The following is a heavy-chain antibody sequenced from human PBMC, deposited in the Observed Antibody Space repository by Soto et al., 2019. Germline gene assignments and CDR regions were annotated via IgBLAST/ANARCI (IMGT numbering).Heavy chain of an antibody. J-gene: IGHJ4*02. V-gene: IGHV3-30-3*01. CDR1: GFTFSSYA. Sequence: QVQLVESGGGVVQPGRSLRLSCAASGFTFSSYAMHWVRQAPGKGLEWVAVISYDGSNKYYADSVKGRFTISRDNSKNTLYLQMNSLRAEDTAVYYCARESRNYYDSSGYYFAFDYWGQGTLVTVSS. D-gene: IGHD3-22*01. CDR2: ISYDGSNK. CDR3: ARESRNYYDSSGYYFAFDY.